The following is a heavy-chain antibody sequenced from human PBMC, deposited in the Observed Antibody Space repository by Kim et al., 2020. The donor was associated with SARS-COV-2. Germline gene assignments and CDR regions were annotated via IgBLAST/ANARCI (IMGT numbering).Heavy chain of an antibody. J-gene: IGHJ4*02. CDR3: ARGSYMITFGGVITI. V-gene: IGHV3-7*01. Sequence: DSVKGRFTISEDNAKNSLYLQMNSLRAEDTAVYYCARGSYMITFGGVITIWGQGTLVTVSS. D-gene: IGHD3-16*02.